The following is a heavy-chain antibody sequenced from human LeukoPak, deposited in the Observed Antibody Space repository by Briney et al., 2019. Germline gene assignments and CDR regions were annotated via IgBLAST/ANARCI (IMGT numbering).Heavy chain of an antibody. D-gene: IGHD3-10*01. J-gene: IGHJ4*02. CDR1: GGTFSSYA. Sequence: ASVKVSCKASGGTFSSYAISWVRQAPGQGLEWMGGIIPIFGTANYAQKFQGRVTITADESTSTAYMELSSLRSEDTAVYYCARSHLYYYGSGSYPHTNLDYWGQGTLVTVSS. CDR2: IIPIFGTA. CDR3: ARSHLYYYGSGSYPHTNLDY. V-gene: IGHV1-69*13.